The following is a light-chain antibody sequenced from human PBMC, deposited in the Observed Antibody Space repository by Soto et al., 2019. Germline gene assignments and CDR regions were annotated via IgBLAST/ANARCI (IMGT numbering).Light chain of an antibody. CDR3: QLRTT. J-gene: IGKJ1*01. V-gene: IGKV3-20*01. Sequence: EIVWTQSPGTLSLSPGESATLSCRASQSVSSSYLAWYQQKPGQTPRLVIYGASSRATGIPDRFSGSGSGTDFTLTISSLEPDDFAVYYCQLRTTFGQGTKVDI. CDR1: QSVSSSY. CDR2: GAS.